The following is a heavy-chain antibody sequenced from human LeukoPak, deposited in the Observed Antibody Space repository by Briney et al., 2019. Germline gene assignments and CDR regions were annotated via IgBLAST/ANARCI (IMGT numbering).Heavy chain of an antibody. Sequence: ASVKVSCKASGYTFTSYAMNWVRQAPGQGLEWMGWINTNTGNPTYAQGFTGRFVFSLDTSVSTAYLQISSLKAEDTAVYYCARGSIAVAGTRFDPWGQGTLVTVSS. V-gene: IGHV7-4-1*02. CDR1: GYTFTSYA. D-gene: IGHD6-19*01. CDR2: INTNTGNP. J-gene: IGHJ5*02. CDR3: ARGSIAVAGTRFDP.